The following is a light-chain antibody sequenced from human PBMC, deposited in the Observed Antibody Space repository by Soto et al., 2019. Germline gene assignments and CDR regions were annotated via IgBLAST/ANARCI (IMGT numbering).Light chain of an antibody. Sequence: EIVLTQSPGTLALSQGERATLSCRASQSVSSSYLAWYQQKPGQAPRLLIYGASSRATGIPDRFSGSGSGTDFTLTISRLEPEDVAEYYCQQYGSSPLTFGGGTKVEIK. V-gene: IGKV3-20*01. CDR1: QSVSSSY. CDR3: QQYGSSPLT. CDR2: GAS. J-gene: IGKJ4*01.